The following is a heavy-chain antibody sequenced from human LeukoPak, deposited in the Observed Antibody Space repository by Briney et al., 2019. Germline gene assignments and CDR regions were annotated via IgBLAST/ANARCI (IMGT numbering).Heavy chain of an antibody. CDR3: TTDLLQQQLDYYYYYMDV. CDR2: IKSKTDGGTT. Sequence: GGSLRLSCAASGFTFSNAWMSWVRQAPGKGLEWVGRIKSKTDGGTTDYAAPVKGRFSISRDDSKNTLYLQMNSLKTEDTAVYYCTTDLLQQQLDYYYYYMDVWGKGTTVTISS. D-gene: IGHD6-13*01. V-gene: IGHV3-15*01. CDR1: GFTFSNAW. J-gene: IGHJ6*03.